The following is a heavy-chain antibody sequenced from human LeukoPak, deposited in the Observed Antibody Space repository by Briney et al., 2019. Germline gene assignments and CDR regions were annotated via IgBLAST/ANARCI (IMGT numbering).Heavy chain of an antibody. D-gene: IGHD4-23*01. V-gene: IGHV1-69*05. J-gene: IGHJ6*02. Sequence: ASVKVSFKASGGTFSSYAISWVRQAPGQGLEWMGGIIPIFGTANYAQKFQGRVTITTDESTSTAYMELSSLRSEDTAVYYCARGWVVTPGLYYYYGMDVWGQGTTVTVSS. CDR1: GGTFSSYA. CDR2: IIPIFGTA. CDR3: ARGWVVTPGLYYYYGMDV.